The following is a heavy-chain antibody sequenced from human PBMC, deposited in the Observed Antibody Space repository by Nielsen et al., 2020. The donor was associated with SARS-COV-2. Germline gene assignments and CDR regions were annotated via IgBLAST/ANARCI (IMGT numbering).Heavy chain of an antibody. Sequence: GESLKISCAASGFTFSSYGMHWVRQAPGKGLEWVAVIWYDGSNKYYADSVKGRFTISRDNSKNTLYLQMNSLRTEDTAVYYCAKDGRDGYNGWGAFDIWGQGTMVTVSS. J-gene: IGHJ3*02. CDR1: GFTFSSYG. CDR3: AKDGRDGYNGWGAFDI. D-gene: IGHD5-24*01. V-gene: IGHV3-30*02. CDR2: IWYDGSNK.